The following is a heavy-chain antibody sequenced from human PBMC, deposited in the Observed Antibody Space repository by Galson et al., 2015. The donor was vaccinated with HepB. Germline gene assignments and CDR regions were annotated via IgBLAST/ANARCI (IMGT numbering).Heavy chain of an antibody. Sequence: SAKVSCKASGYTFTGDYIHWVRQAPGHGLEWLGGVNPNSGDTNYAQKFQGWVTMTGDMSIGTAYMELSRLRSDDTAMYYCARAYSSSFFDYWGQGTLVTASS. J-gene: IGHJ4*02. V-gene: IGHV1-2*04. CDR2: VNPNSGDT. CDR3: ARAYSSSFFDY. D-gene: IGHD6-6*01. CDR1: GYTFTGDY.